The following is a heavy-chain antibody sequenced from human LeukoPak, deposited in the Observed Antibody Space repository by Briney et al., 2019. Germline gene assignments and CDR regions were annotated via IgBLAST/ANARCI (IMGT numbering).Heavy chain of an antibody. V-gene: IGHV3-23*01. CDR2: ISGSGGST. Sequence: PGGSLRPSCAASGLTFSSYAMSWVRQAPGKGLEWVSAISGSGGSTYYADSVKGRFTISRDNSKNTLYLQMNSLRAEDTAVYYCAKVGGSYYYDSSGSNGYYFDYWGQGTLVTVSS. J-gene: IGHJ4*02. CDR3: AKVGGSYYYDSSGSNGYYFDY. CDR1: GLTFSSYA. D-gene: IGHD3-22*01.